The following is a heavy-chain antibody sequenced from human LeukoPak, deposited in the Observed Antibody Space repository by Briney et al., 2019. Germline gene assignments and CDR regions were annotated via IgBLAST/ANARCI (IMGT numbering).Heavy chain of an antibody. D-gene: IGHD4-17*01. J-gene: IGHJ5*02. CDR2: ISAYNGNT. Sequence: ASVKVSCKASGYTFTSYGISWVRQAPGQGLEWMGWISAYNGNTNYAQKLQGRVTMTTDTSTSTAYMELRSLRSDDTAVYYCARDKMTTVTPLVGRFDPWGQGTLVTVSS. CDR3: ARDKMTTVTPLVGRFDP. V-gene: IGHV1-18*01. CDR1: GYTFTSYG.